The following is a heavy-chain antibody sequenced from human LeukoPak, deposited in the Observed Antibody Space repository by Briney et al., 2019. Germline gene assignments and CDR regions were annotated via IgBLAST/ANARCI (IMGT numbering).Heavy chain of an antibody. J-gene: IGHJ6*02. Sequence: GGSLRLSCAASGFTFSSYAMSWVRQAPGKGLEGVSAISGSGGSTYYADSVKGRFTISRDNSKNTLYLQMNSLRAEDTAVYYCAKDLHRAGYCSSTSCYARDYYGMDVWGQGTTVTVSS. D-gene: IGHD2-2*01. V-gene: IGHV3-23*01. CDR2: ISGSGGST. CDR3: AKDLHRAGYCSSTSCYARDYYGMDV. CDR1: GFTFSSYA.